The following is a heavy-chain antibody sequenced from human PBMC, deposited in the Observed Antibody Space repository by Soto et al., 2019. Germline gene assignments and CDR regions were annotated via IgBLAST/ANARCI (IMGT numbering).Heavy chain of an antibody. CDR2: IYYSGST. CDR1: GGPISSYY. CDR3: ARERHSSGWYGYYYYGMDV. J-gene: IGHJ6*02. Sequence: SETLSLTCTVSGGPISSYYWSWIRQPPGKGLEWIGYIYYSGSTNYNPSLKSRVTISVDTSKNQFSLKLSSVTAADTAVYYCARERHSSGWYGYYYYGMDVWGQGTTVTVSS. D-gene: IGHD6-19*01. V-gene: IGHV4-59*01.